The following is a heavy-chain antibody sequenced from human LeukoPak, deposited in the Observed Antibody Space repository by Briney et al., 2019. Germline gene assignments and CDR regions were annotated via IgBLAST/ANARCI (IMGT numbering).Heavy chain of an antibody. CDR1: GGSISSRF. J-gene: IGHJ3*01. Sequence: SETLSLTCTVSGGSISSRFWNWIRQPPGKGLEWIGYIYYSGATSYNPSLQSRVSISVDTSKNQFSLKLTSVTAAYTAVYYCARPQFSNDIPYAFDVWDPGAMAPVSS. CDR3: ARPQFSNDIPYAFDV. CDR2: IYYSGAT. V-gene: IGHV4-59*11. D-gene: IGHD3-9*01.